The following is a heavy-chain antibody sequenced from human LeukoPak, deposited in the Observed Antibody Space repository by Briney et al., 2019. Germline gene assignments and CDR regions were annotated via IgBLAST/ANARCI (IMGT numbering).Heavy chain of an antibody. CDR1: GFTFSDHY. J-gene: IGHJ6*02. CDR3: ARGPTVTFNYHYGMDV. D-gene: IGHD4-17*01. V-gene: IGHV3-72*01. CDR2: TRTKAKDYTT. Sequence: GWSLRLSCATSGFTFSDHYMDWVRQAPGKGREWVARTRTKAKDYTTEYAASVKGIFTVSRDESMHSLYLQMNSLKTEDTAVYYCARGPTVTFNYHYGMDVWGQGPTVSV.